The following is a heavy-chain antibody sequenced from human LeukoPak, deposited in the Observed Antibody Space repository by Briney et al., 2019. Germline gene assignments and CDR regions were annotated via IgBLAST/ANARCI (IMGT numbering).Heavy chain of an antibody. J-gene: IGHJ3*02. V-gene: IGHV3-30*02. CDR3: AKGHDAFDI. CDR2: IRYDGNSE. CDR1: GFTFSSYG. Sequence: GGSLRLSCAASGFTFSSYGMHWVRQAPGKGLEWVAFIRYDGNSEFYVDSVKGRFTISRDNSKNTLYLQMNSLRAEDTAVYYCAKGHDAFDIWGQGTMVTVSS.